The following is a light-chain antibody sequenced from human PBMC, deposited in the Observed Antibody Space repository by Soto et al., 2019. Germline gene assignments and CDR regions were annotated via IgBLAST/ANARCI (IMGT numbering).Light chain of an antibody. CDR2: AAS. V-gene: IGKV1-39*01. J-gene: IGKJ1*01. Sequence: DIQMTQSPSSLSASVGDRVTITCRASQSISSYLNWYQQKPGKAPKLLIYAASSLQSGVPSRFSGSVSGKDVTLTISSLQPEDFATYYCQQSYSTLGTFGQGTKVEIK. CDR3: QQSYSTLGT. CDR1: QSISSY.